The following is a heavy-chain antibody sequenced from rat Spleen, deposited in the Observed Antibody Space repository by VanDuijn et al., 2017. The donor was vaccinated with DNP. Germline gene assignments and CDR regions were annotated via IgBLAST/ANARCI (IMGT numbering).Heavy chain of an antibody. CDR1: GFTFSDYN. CDR3: TRDRTTGAMDA. V-gene: IGHV5-7*01. CDR2: IHSDGSST. D-gene: IGHD1-11*01. J-gene: IGHJ4*01. Sequence: EVQLVESGGGLVQPGRSLKLSCAASGFTFSDYNMAWVRQAPKKGLEWVTTIHSDGSSTYYRDSVRGRFTFSRDNAENTLYLQMDSLRSEDTATYYCTRDRTTGAMDAWGQGTSVTVSS.